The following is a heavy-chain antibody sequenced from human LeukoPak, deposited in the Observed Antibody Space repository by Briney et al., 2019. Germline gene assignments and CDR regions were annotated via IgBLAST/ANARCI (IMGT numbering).Heavy chain of an antibody. D-gene: IGHD6-6*01. CDR1: GGTFSSYA. CDR3: ARDMANVVGSSSHFDY. J-gene: IGHJ4*02. V-gene: IGHV1-69*04. Sequence: SVKVSCKASGGTFSSYAISWVRQAPGQGLEWMGRIIPILGIANYAQKFQGRVTITADKSTSTAYMELSSLRSEDTAVYYRARDMANVVGSSSHFDYWGQGTLVTVSS. CDR2: IIPILGIA.